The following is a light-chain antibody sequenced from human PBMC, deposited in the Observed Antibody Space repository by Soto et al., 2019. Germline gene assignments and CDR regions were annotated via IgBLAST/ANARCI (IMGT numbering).Light chain of an antibody. CDR2: DVS. J-gene: IGLJ1*01. CDR1: SSDVGGYNY. CDR3: SSYTSSCTYV. Sequence: QSVLTQPASVSGSPGQSITISCTGTSSDVGGYNYVSWYQQHPGKAPKLMIYDVSNRPSGVSNRFSGSKSGNTASLTISGLQAEDDADYYCSSYTSSCTYVFGTGTNVTVL. V-gene: IGLV2-14*01.